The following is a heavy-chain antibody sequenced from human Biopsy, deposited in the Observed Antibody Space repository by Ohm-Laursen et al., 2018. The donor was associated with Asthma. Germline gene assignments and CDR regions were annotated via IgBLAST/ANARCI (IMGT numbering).Heavy chain of an antibody. J-gene: IGHJ6*02. V-gene: IGHV1-18*01. D-gene: IGHD3-10*01. Sequence: SVKVYCKTSGYTFNSAGITWVRQAPGQGLEWMRWISVYNGNTKVAQKLQDRVTMITDTSTSTAYMELRSLRSDDTAVYFCARAVDYSHYYGIDVWGQGTTVTVS. CDR1: GYTFNSAG. CDR2: ISVYNGNT. CDR3: ARAVDYSHYYGIDV.